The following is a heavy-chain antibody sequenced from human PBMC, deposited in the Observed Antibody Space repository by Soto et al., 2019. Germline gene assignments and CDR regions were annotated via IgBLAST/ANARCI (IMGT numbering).Heavy chain of an antibody. Sequence: GESLKISCKGSGYSFTSYWITWVRQMPGKGLEWMGWIDPSDSYTSHSPSFQGHVTISANKSVSTAYLQWSTLKASDTAMYYCARHSGPYSSSSPVGYWGQGTLVTVSS. V-gene: IGHV5-10-1*01. D-gene: IGHD6-6*01. CDR3: ARHSGPYSSSSPVGY. CDR1: GYSFTSYW. J-gene: IGHJ4*02. CDR2: IDPSDSYT.